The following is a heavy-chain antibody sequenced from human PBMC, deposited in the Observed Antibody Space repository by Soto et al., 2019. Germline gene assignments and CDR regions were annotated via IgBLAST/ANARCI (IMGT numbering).Heavy chain of an antibody. J-gene: IGHJ3*02. CDR1: GFTFSSYG. CDR3: AKDYSPLAVADLFDAFDI. D-gene: IGHD6-19*01. CDR2: ISYDGSNK. V-gene: IGHV3-30*18. Sequence: GGSLRLSCAASGFTFSSYGMHWVRQAPGKGLEWVAVISYDGSNKYYADSVKGRFTISRDNSKNTLYLQMNSLRAEDTAVYYCAKDYSPLAVADLFDAFDIWGQGTMVTVSS.